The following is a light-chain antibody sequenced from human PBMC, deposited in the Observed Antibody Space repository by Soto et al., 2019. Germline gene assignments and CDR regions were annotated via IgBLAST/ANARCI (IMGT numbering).Light chain of an antibody. V-gene: IGKV1-33*01. CDR2: DAS. J-gene: IGKJ5*01. CDR1: QDISTY. Sequence: DIQMTQSPSSLSASVGDSVTITCQASQDISTYLNWYQQKPGKAPKLLIYDASNLETGVPSRFSGSGSGTDFTFTISSLQPEDIATYYCQQFEDFPRAIIFGQGTRLEIK. CDR3: QQFEDFPRAII.